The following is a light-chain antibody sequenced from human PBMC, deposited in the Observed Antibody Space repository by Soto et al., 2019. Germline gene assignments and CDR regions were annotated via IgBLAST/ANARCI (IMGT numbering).Light chain of an antibody. V-gene: IGLV2-11*01. CDR3: CSSAGDFTWV. CDR2: YVS. J-gene: IGLJ3*02. Sequence: QSALTQPRSVSGSPGQSVTISCTGTSSDVVSWYQQHPGQAPKLIIYYVSQRPSGVPDRFSGSKSGNTASLTISGLQAEDEADYYCCSSAGDFTWVFGDGTKVTVL. CDR1: SSDV.